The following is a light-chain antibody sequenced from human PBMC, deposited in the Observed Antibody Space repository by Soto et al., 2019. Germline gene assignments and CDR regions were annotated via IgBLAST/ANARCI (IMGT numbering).Light chain of an antibody. V-gene: IGLV2-23*02. CDR2: EVS. CDR3: CSYAGSSTPLI. J-gene: IGLJ1*01. Sequence: QSALTQPASVSGSPGQSITISCTGTSSDVGSYNLVSWYQQHPGKAPKLMIYEVSKRPSGVSNRFSGSKSGNTASLTISGLQAEDEADYYCCSYAGSSTPLIFGTGTNLNVL. CDR1: SSDVGSYNL.